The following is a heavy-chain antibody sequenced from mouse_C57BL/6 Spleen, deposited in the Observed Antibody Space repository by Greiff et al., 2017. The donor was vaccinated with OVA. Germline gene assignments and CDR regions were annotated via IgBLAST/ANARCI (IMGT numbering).Heavy chain of an antibody. D-gene: IGHD2-2*01. V-gene: IGHV3-6*01. CDR1: GYSITSGYY. Sequence: DVKVEESGPGLVKPSQSLSLTCSVTGYSITSGYYWNWIRQFPGNKLEWMGYISYDGSNNYNPSLKNRISITRDTSKNQFFLKLNSVTTEDTATYYCARDMGVTTGAPWFAYWGQGTLVTVSA. CDR3: ARDMGVTTGAPWFAY. CDR2: ISYDGSN. J-gene: IGHJ3*01.